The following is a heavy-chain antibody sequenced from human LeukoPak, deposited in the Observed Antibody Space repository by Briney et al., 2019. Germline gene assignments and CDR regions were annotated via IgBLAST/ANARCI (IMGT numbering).Heavy chain of an antibody. J-gene: IGHJ3*02. D-gene: IGHD2-15*01. CDR2: IWYDGSNK. V-gene: IGHV3-33*01. Sequence: GRPLRLSCAASGFTFSSYGMHWVRQAPGKGLEWVAVIWYDGSNKYYADSVKGRFTISRDNSKNTLYLQMNSLRAEDTAVYYCARAGGDCSGGSCYFLFDAFDIWGQGTMVTVSS. CDR1: GFTFSSYG. CDR3: ARAGGDCSGGSCYFLFDAFDI.